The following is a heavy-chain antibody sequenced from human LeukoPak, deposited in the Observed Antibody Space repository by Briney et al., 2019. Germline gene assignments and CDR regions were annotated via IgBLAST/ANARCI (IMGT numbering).Heavy chain of an antibody. Sequence: GGSLRLSCAASGFTFDDYGMSWVRQAPGKGLEWVSGINWNGGSTGYADSVKGRFTISRDNAKNSLYLQMNSLRAEDTALYYCARDTYYYDSCGYYPFDYWGQGTLVTVSS. CDR2: INWNGGST. CDR1: GFTFDDYG. D-gene: IGHD3-22*01. CDR3: ARDTYYYDSCGYYPFDY. V-gene: IGHV3-20*04. J-gene: IGHJ4*02.